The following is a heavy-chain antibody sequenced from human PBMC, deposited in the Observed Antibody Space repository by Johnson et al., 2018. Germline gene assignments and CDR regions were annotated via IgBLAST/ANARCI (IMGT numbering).Heavy chain of an antibody. CDR1: GFTFSSYG. V-gene: IGHV3-30*18. CDR3: AKPLLSVGFYFAF. CDR2: ISNDGSNK. D-gene: IGHD1-26*01. J-gene: IGHJ4*02. Sequence: QVQLVQSGGGVVQPGRSLRLSCAASGFTFSSYGMHWVRQAPGKGLEWVAFISNDGSNKYYGDSVKGRFTISRDNSKSTLFLQMNSLRAEDTAVYYCAKPLLSVGFYFAFWGQGTLVNVSS.